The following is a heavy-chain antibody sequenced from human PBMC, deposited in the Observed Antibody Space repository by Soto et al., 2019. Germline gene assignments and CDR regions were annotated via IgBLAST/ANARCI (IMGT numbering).Heavy chain of an antibody. CDR1: GYDFSSYG. J-gene: IGHJ4*02. D-gene: IGHD6-25*01. Sequence: QVQLVQSGAEVKKPGASVKVSCKASGYDFSSYGISWVRQAPGQGLEWMGWISASNGNRDYAQQFQGRVTRTSDTSRTTAYMELRSLRSDDTAVHYCVRDPQRNDYWGQGTLVNVSS. CDR3: VRDPQRNDY. V-gene: IGHV1-18*04. CDR2: ISASNGNR.